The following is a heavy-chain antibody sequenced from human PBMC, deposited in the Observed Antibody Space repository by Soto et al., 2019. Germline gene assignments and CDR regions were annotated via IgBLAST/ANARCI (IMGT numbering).Heavy chain of an antibody. CDR2: ISSTTNYR. CDR3: ARESEDPTSNFDY. J-gene: IGHJ4*02. V-gene: IGHV3-21*06. Sequence: PGGSLRLSCAASGFTFTRYSMNWVRQAPGKGLEWVSSISSTTNYRYYGDSMKGRFTISRDNAKNSLYLEMNSLRAEDTAVYYCARESEDPTSNFDYWGQGTLVTVSS. CDR1: GFTFTRYS.